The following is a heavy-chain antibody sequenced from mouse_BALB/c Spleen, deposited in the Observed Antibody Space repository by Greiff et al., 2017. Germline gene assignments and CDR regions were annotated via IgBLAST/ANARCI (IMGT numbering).Heavy chain of an antibody. CDR2: ISSGSSTI. Sequence: EVQLVESGGGLVQPGGSRKLSCAASGFTFSSFGMHWVRQAPEKGLEWVAYISSGSSTIYYADTVKGRFTISRDNPKNTLFLQMTSLRSEDTAMYYCARDYGPNYYAMDYWGQGTSVTVSS. V-gene: IGHV5-17*02. CDR3: ARDYGPNYYAMDY. CDR1: GFTFSSFG. J-gene: IGHJ4*01. D-gene: IGHD1-1*02.